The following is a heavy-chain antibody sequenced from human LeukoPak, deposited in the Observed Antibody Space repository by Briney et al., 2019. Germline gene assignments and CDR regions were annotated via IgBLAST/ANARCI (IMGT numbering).Heavy chain of an antibody. CDR2: IGSSGSTV. J-gene: IGHJ4*02. V-gene: IGHV3-48*03. CDR3: ARDQKWSGSYYLVN. Sequence: PGGSLRLSCAASGFTFSAYEMNWVRQAPGKGLEWVSYIGSSGSTVYYADSVKGRFTISRDNAKNSLYMQMESLRDEDTAIYYCARDQKWSGSYYLVNWGQGTLVTVSS. D-gene: IGHD1-26*01. CDR1: GFTFSAYE.